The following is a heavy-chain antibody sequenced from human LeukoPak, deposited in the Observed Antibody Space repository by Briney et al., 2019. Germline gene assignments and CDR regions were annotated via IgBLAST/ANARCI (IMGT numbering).Heavy chain of an antibody. D-gene: IGHD5/OR15-5a*01. CDR2: IGGSGANT. CDR1: GFTFSRYA. V-gene: IGHV3-23*01. J-gene: IGHJ4*02. Sequence: PGGSLRLSCAASGFTFSRYAMSWVRQAPGKGLGWVSAIGGSGANTYYADSVKGRFTISRDNSKSTLSLQMNFLRAEDTAVYYCTKDSSVPFGITDWGQGTLVTVSS. CDR3: TKDSSVPFGITD.